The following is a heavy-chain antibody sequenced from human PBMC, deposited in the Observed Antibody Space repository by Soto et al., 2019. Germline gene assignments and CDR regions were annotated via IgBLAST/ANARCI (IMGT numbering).Heavy chain of an antibody. CDR2: LYNDERT. J-gene: IGHJ4*02. Sequence: SETLSLTCTVSGGSVSNHYWSWIRQPAGKGLEWLGRLYNDERTNYNPSLKSRVTMSMDTSKNQFSLELTSVTAADSAVYFCAREPLAHSYFDLWGQGTLVTVSS. CDR1: GGSVSNHY. CDR3: AREPLAHSYFDL. V-gene: IGHV4-4*07.